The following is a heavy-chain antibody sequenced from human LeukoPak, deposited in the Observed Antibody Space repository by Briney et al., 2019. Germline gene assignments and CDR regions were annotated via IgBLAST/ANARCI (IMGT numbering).Heavy chain of an antibody. D-gene: IGHD2-21*01. CDR2: INQDGSEK. Sequence: PGGSLRLSCAASGFTFTTYWMTWVRQAPGKGLEWVANINQDGSEKYFVDSVKGRFTISRDNAKNSLYLQMNSLRAEDTAVYYCATDLFDYMDVWGKGTTVTVSS. CDR3: ATDLFDYMDV. V-gene: IGHV3-7*01. CDR1: GFTFTTYW. J-gene: IGHJ6*03.